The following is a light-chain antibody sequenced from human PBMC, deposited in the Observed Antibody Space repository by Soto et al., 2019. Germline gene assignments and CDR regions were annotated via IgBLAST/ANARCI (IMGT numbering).Light chain of an antibody. CDR3: QQYGSSPGT. CDR2: GAS. V-gene: IGKV3-20*01. J-gene: IGKJ1*01. Sequence: EIGLTQCPGTLSLSPGERATLSCRASQSVSSSYLAWYQQKPGQAPRLLIYGASSRATGIPDRFSGSGSGTDFTLTISRLEPEDFAVYYCQQYGSSPGTFGQGTKVDIK. CDR1: QSVSSSY.